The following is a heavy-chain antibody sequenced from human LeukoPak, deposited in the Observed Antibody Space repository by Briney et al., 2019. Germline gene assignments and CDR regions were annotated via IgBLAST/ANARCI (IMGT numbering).Heavy chain of an antibody. Sequence: SETLSLTCTVSGGSISSYYWSWIRQPPGKGLEWIEYIYYSGSTNYNPSLKSRVTISVDTSKNQFSLKLSSVTAADTAVYYCARQGYSSGRDAFDIWGQGTMVTVSS. J-gene: IGHJ3*02. CDR3: ARQGYSSGRDAFDI. CDR1: GGSISSYY. D-gene: IGHD6-19*01. V-gene: IGHV4-59*08. CDR2: IYYSGST.